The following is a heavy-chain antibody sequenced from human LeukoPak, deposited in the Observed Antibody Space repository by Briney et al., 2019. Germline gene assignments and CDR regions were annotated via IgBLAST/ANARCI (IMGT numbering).Heavy chain of an antibody. CDR2: IIPIFGTA. V-gene: IGHV1-69*13. CDR3: ARVDYGDLRRFDY. D-gene: IGHD4-17*01. J-gene: IGHJ4*02. CDR1: GGTFSSYA. Sequence: SVKVSCKASGGTFSSYAISWVRQAPGQGLEWMGGIIPIFGTANYAQKFQGRVTITADESTSTAYMELSSLRSEDTAVYYCARVDYGDLRRFDYWGQGALVTVSS.